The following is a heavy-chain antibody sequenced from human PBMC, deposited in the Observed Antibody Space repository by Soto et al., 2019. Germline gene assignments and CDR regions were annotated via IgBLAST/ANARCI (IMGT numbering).Heavy chain of an antibody. J-gene: IGHJ4*02. V-gene: IGHV4-39*03. CDR1: GGSIIRTDYH. CDR2: IHYSGTS. Sequence: SETLSLTCTVSGGSIIRTDYHWGWIRQPPGEGLEWIGNIHYSGTSYSIPSLKSRVTMSVDTSKNQFSLKLSSVTATDTAVYYCTDMRGXWLPREWGKGILVTVS. CDR3: TDMRGXWLPRE. D-gene: IGHD6-19*01.